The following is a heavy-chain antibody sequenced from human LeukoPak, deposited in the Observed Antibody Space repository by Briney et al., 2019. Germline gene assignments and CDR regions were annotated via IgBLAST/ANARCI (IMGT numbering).Heavy chain of an antibody. J-gene: IGHJ4*02. Sequence: GGSLRLSCAASGCTFNDYAMHWVRQAPGKGLEWVSGISWNSDSIAYADSVKGRFTISRDNAKNSLYLHMNSLRAEDTALYYCAKDAYSGYDYSGYFDYWGQGTLVTVSS. V-gene: IGHV3-9*01. CDR2: ISWNSDSI. CDR3: AKDAYSGYDYSGYFDY. CDR1: GCTFNDYA. D-gene: IGHD5-12*01.